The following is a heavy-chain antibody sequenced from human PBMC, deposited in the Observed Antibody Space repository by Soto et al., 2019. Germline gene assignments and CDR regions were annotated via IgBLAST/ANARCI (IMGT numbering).Heavy chain of an antibody. CDR3: ARFRAPRRQLISMSFHL. Sequence: GESLKISCKASVYDFTNYWIAWVRQTPGRGLEWMGMIYPGDSDIRYNPSFRGRVTISADKSITSAFVQWGSLKASDSAIYYCARFRAPRRQLISMSFHLWGLGTLVTVSS. CDR2: IYPGDSDI. V-gene: IGHV5-51*01. CDR1: VYDFTNYW. J-gene: IGHJ4*03. D-gene: IGHD6-13*01.